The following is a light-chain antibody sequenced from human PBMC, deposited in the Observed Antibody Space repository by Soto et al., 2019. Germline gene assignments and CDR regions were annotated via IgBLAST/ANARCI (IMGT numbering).Light chain of an antibody. V-gene: IGLV2-11*01. CDR2: DVS. CDR1: SSDVGGYNY. J-gene: IGLJ3*02. CDR3: CSYAGSNTLV. Sequence: QSALAQPRSVSGSPGQSVTISCTGTSSDVGGYNYVTWYQQHAGKAPKLKIYDVSKRPSGVPARFSGSRSGNTASLTISGLQAEDEAEYFCCSYAGSNTLVCGGGTKVTVL.